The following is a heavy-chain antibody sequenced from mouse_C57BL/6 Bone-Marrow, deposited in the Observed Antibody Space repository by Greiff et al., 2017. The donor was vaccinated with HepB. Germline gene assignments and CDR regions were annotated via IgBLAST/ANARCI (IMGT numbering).Heavy chain of an antibody. J-gene: IGHJ4*01. Sequence: QVQLQQSGAELVRPGTSVKVSCKASGYAFTNYLIEWVKQRPGQGLEWIGVINPGSGGTNYNEQFKGKATLTADKSSSTAYMQLSSLTSEDSAVYFCASPVPEGAMDYWGQGTSVTVSS. CDR3: ASPVPEGAMDY. CDR1: GYAFTNYL. D-gene: IGHD5-1*01. V-gene: IGHV1-54*01. CDR2: INPGSGGT.